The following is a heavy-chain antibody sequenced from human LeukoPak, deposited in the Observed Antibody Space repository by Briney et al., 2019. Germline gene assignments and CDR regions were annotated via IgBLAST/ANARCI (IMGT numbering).Heavy chain of an antibody. J-gene: IGHJ4*02. CDR1: GFTFTTYW. V-gene: IGHV3-7*01. CDR3: ASMWEGGY. Sequence: GGSLRLSCAASGFTFTTYWMSWVRQAPGKGLEWVANMKPDGSEIFYVDSVKGRFTISRDNAMNTLYLQMNSLRAEDSAVYYCASMWEGGYWGQGTLVTVSS. CDR2: MKPDGSEI. D-gene: IGHD1-26*01.